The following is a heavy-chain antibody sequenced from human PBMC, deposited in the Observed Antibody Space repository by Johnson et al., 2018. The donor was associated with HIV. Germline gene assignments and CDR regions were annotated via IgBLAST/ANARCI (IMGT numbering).Heavy chain of an antibody. J-gene: IGHJ3*02. V-gene: IGHV3-66*01. CDR1: GFTVSSNY. CDR3: ARDVDKDAFDI. Sequence: VQLVESGGGLVKPGGSLRLSCAASGFTVSSNYMNWVRQAPGKGLAWVSVLYSGGSTYYADFVKDRIIISRDNSTNTLYLQMNSLRAEDTAVYYCARDVDKDAFDIWGQGTMVTVSS. CDR2: LYSGGST. D-gene: IGHD5-12*01.